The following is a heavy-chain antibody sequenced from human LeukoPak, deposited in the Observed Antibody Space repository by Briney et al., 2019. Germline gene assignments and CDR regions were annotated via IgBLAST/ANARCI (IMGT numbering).Heavy chain of an antibody. CDR2: ISYDGSDK. J-gene: IGHJ6*02. V-gene: IGHV3-30*04. CDR1: GFTFRKYA. Sequence: GGSLRLSCAASGFTFRKYAMHWVRQAPGKGLEWVAVISYDGSDKNYADSVKGRFTISRDNSKNTLYLQMNSLRGEDTAVYYCARDQKRTTLVTVYYYYGMDVWGQGTTVTVSS. CDR3: ARDQKRTTLVTVYYYYGMDV. D-gene: IGHD4-23*01.